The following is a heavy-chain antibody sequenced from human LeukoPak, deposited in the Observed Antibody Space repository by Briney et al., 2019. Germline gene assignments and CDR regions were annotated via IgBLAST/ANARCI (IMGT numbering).Heavy chain of an antibody. CDR2: MNPNSGNT. CDR3: ARAGHRKYYYDNAYDY. D-gene: IGHD3-22*01. V-gene: IGHV1-8*03. CDR1: GYTFTSYD. J-gene: IGHJ4*02. Sequence: ASVKVSCKASGYTFTSYDINWVRQATGQGLEWMGWMNPNSGNTGYAQKFQGRVTITRNTSISTAYMELSSLRSDDTAVYYRARAGHRKYYYDNAYDYWGQGTLVTVSS.